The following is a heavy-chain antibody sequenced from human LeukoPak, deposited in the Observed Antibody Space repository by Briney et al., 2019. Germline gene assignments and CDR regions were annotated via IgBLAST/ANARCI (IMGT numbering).Heavy chain of an antibody. CDR3: AREDIAVAGTYFDP. V-gene: IGHV3-11*04. CDR1: GFTFSDYY. J-gene: IGHJ5*02. Sequence: KPGGSLRLSCAASGFTFSDYYMSWIRQAPGKGLEWVSYISSSGSTIYYADSVKGRFTISRDNSKNTLYLQMNSLRAEDTAVYYCAREDIAVAGTYFDPWGQGTLVTVSS. D-gene: IGHD6-19*01. CDR2: ISSSGSTI.